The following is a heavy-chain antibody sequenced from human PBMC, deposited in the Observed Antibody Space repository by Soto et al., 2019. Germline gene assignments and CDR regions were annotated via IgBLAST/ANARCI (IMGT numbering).Heavy chain of an antibody. J-gene: IGHJ6*01. Sequence: SETLSLTCTVSGGSVSSGSYYWSWIRQPPGKGLEWIGYIYYSGSTNYNPSLKSRVTISVDTSKNQFSLKLSSVTAADTAVYYWARDSATTGTLSPSSYYYGMDVWGQGTTVTVSS. CDR2: IYYSGST. CDR1: GGSVSSGSYY. CDR3: ARDSATTGTLSPSSYYYGMDV. D-gene: IGHD4-17*01. V-gene: IGHV4-61*01.